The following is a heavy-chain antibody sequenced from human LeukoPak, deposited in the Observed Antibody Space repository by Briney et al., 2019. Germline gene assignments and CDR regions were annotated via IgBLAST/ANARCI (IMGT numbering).Heavy chain of an antibody. CDR3: ARDSSSSPGAFDI. J-gene: IGHJ3*02. CDR2: ISSSSSYI. V-gene: IGHV3-21*01. Sequence: GGSLRLSCAASGFILRSYSMNWVRQAPGKGLEWVSSISSSSSYIYYADSVKGRFTISRDNAKHSQYLQMNSLRAEDTAVYYCARDSSSSPGAFDIWGQGTMVTVSS. D-gene: IGHD6-13*01. CDR1: GFILRSYS.